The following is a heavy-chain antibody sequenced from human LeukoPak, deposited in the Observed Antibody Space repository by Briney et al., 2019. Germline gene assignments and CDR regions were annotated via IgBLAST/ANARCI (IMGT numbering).Heavy chain of an antibody. Sequence: GGSLRLSCAVSGFSLSNYWMNWVRQAPGKGLVWVSRINSDGSRTRYADSVEGRFTISRDNGKNTLYLQMNSLRAEDTAVYYCTRDQYYFDSSGLPDYWGQGTLVTVSS. V-gene: IGHV3-74*01. CDR2: INSDGSRT. CDR1: GFSLSNYW. J-gene: IGHJ4*02. CDR3: TRDQYYFDSSGLPDY. D-gene: IGHD3-22*01.